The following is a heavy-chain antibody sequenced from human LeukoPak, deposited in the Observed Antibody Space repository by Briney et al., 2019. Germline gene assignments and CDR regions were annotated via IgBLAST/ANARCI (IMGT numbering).Heavy chain of an antibody. Sequence: GGSLRLSCAASGFTVSSNYMSWVRQAPGKGLEWVSVIYSGGSTYYADSVKGRFTISRDNSKNTLYLQMNSLRAEDTAVYYCARIGGRDGYNLTDYWGQGTLVTVSS. J-gene: IGHJ4*02. CDR1: GFTVSSNY. CDR3: ARIGGRDGYNLTDY. V-gene: IGHV3-53*01. D-gene: IGHD5-24*01. CDR2: IYSGGST.